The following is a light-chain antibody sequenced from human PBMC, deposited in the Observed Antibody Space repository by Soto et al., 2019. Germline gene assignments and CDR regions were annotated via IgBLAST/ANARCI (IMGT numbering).Light chain of an antibody. CDR2: DAS. J-gene: IGKJ3*01. CDR3: QQFNRYPFT. V-gene: IGKV1-13*02. CDR1: QGISSA. Sequence: AIRMTQSPSSLSASVEDRVTITCRASQGISSALAWYQQKPGKAPKLLIYDASSLESGVASRFSGSGSGTDFTLTISSLQPEDFATYYCQQFNRYPFTFGPGTKVDIK.